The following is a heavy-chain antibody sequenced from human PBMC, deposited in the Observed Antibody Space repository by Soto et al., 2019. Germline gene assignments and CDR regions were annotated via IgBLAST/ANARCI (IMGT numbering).Heavy chain of an antibody. J-gene: IGHJ5*02. CDR1: GYTFTSYG. CDR2: ISAYNGNT. V-gene: IGHV1-18*01. CDR3: ARVEHITFWFDP. D-gene: IGHD3-10*01. Sequence: ASVKVSCKASGYTFTSYGISWVRQAPGQGLEWMGWISAYNGNTNYAQKLQGRVTVTTDTSTSTAYMELRSLRSDDTAVYYCARVEHITFWFDPWGQGTLVTVSS.